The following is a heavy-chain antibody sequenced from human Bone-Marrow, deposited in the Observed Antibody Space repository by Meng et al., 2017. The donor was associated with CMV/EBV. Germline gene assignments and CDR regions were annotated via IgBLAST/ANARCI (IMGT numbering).Heavy chain of an antibody. Sequence: ASVKVSCKASGYTFTSYGISWVRQAPGQGLEWMGWISAYNGNTNYAQKLQGRVTMTTDTSTSTAYMELRSLRSDDTAVYYCARANSTNYDFWSGYLGIHPYYYYYGMDVWGQGTTVTVSS. CDR3: ARANSTNYDFWSGYLGIHPYYYYYGMDV. CDR2: ISAYNGNT. J-gene: IGHJ6*02. CDR1: GYTFTSYG. D-gene: IGHD3-3*01. V-gene: IGHV1-18*01.